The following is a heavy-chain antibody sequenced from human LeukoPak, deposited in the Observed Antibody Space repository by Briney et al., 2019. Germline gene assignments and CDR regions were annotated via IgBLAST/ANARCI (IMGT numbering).Heavy chain of an antibody. V-gene: IGHV1-69*02. D-gene: IGHD4-17*01. CDR1: GGTFSSYT. Sequence: SVKVSSKASGGTFSSYTISWVRQAPGQGLEWMGRIIPILGIANYAQKLQGRVTMTTDTSTSTAYMELRSLRSDDTAVYYCARSLYGDYAGYWGQGTLVTVSS. J-gene: IGHJ4*02. CDR3: ARSLYGDYAGY. CDR2: IIPILGIA.